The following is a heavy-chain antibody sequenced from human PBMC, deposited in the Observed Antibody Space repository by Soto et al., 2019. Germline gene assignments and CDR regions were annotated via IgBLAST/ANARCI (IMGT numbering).Heavy chain of an antibody. J-gene: IGHJ4*02. CDR2: VKSKIDGGTI. CDR1: GFTFNGAW. CDR3: SADLPDWGAYAFDY. D-gene: IGHD3-16*01. Sequence: EVQLVEYGGGLVEPGGSLRLSCAASGFTFNGAWMNWVRQAPGKGLEWVGRVKSKIDGGTIDYAAPVKGRFTISRDDSRNTVSLQMSSLRTEDSAMYFCSADLPDWGAYAFDYWGQCTLVTVSS. V-gene: IGHV3-15*07.